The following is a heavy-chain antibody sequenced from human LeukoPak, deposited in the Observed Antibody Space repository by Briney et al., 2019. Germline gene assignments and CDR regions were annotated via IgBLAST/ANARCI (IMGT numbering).Heavy chain of an antibody. CDR3: ARDISRLLMDY. V-gene: IGHV3-30-3*01. J-gene: IGHJ4*02. Sequence: GGSLRLSCAASGFTFSSYAMHWVRQAPGKGLEWVAVISYDGSNKYYADSVKGRFTISRDNSKNTLYLQMSSLRAEDTAVYYCARDISRLLMDYWGQGTLVTVSS. CDR1: GFTFSSYA. D-gene: IGHD2-8*01. CDR2: ISYDGSNK.